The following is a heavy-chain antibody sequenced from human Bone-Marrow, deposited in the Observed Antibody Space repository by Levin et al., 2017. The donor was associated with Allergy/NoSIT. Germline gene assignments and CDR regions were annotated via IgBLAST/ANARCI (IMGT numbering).Heavy chain of an antibody. V-gene: IGHV3-30-3*01. Sequence: GGSLRLSCAASGFTFSSYAMHWVRQAPGKGLEWVAVISYDGSNKYYADSVKGRFTISRDNSKNTLYLQMNSLRAEDTAVYYCARDGMTDSSGWRDAFDIWGQGTMVTVSS. J-gene: IGHJ3*02. CDR1: GFTFSSYA. CDR2: ISYDGSNK. D-gene: IGHD6-19*01. CDR3: ARDGMTDSSGWRDAFDI.